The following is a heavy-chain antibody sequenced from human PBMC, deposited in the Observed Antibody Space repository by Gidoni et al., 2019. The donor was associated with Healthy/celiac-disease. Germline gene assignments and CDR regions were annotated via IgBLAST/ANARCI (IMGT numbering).Heavy chain of an antibody. Sequence: QVQLQESGPGLVKPSGTLSLTCAVSGGSISSSNWWSWVRQPPGKGLEWIGEIYHSGSTNYNPSLKSRVTISVDKSKNQFSLKLSSVTAADTAVYYCAKTSTYYYGSGSYSYDAFDIWGQGTMVTVSS. CDR3: AKTSTYYYGSGSYSYDAFDI. CDR2: IYHSGST. CDR1: GGSISSSNW. D-gene: IGHD3-10*01. V-gene: IGHV4-4*02. J-gene: IGHJ3*02.